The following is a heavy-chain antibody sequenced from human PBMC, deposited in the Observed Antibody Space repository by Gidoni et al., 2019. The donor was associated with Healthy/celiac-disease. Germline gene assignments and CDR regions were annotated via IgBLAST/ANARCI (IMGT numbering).Heavy chain of an antibody. V-gene: IGHV4-34*01. CDR3: ARSPRPRFDY. J-gene: IGHJ4*02. D-gene: IGHD6-6*01. CDR1: GGSFRGYY. Sequence: QLQLQQRRAGLLKPSETLSLTCAVYGGSFRGYYWSWIRQPPGKGLEWLGEINHSGSTNYNPSLKRRVTISVDTSKNQFSLKLSSVTAADTAVYDCARSPRPRFDYWGQGTLVTVSS. CDR2: INHSGST.